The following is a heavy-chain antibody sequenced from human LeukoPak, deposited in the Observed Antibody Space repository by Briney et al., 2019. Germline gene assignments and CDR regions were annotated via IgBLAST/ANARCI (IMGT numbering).Heavy chain of an antibody. V-gene: IGHV3-20*04. CDR3: ARGGISIFGVVIYMDV. D-gene: IGHD3-3*01. CDR1: GFTLSSYW. J-gene: IGHJ6*03. Sequence: GGSLRLSCAASGFTLSSYWMSWVRQAPGKGLEWVSGINWNGGSTGYADSVKGRFTISRDNAKNSLSLQMNSLRVEDTALYYCARGGISIFGVVIYMDVWGKGTTVTVSS. CDR2: INWNGGST.